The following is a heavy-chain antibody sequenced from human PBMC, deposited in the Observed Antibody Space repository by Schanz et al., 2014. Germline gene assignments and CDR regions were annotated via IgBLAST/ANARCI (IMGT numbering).Heavy chain of an antibody. V-gene: IGHV7-4-1*02. J-gene: IGHJ5*02. CDR3: ARGGVVVVTAALNWFDP. CDR2: INTNNGDP. D-gene: IGHD2-15*01. Sequence: QVQLLQSGAEVKKPGASVKVSCKASGYTFTSFAMNWVRQAPGQGLEWMGWINTNNGDPTYAQGFTGRVVFSLDTSVSTAYLQISSLKAEDTAVYYCARGGVVVVTAALNWFDPWGQGTLVTVSS. CDR1: GYTFTSFA.